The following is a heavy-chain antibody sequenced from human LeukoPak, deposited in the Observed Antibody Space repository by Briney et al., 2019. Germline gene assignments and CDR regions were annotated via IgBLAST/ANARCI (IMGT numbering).Heavy chain of an antibody. J-gene: IGHJ4*02. CDR3: VRGYNSFDT. D-gene: IGHD3-22*01. Sequence: PGGPLRFSCAAPGFTFSDHYMAWARQAPGKGLEWVGRSRIKVDGYITQYAASVKGRFTISRDDSKASLYLQMSSLSSEDAAVYYCVRGYNSFDTWGQGTLVTVSS. V-gene: IGHV3-72*01. CDR1: GFTFSDHY. CDR2: SRIKVDGYIT.